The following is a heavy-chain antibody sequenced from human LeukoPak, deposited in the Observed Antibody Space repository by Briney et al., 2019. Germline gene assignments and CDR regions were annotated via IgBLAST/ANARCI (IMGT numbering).Heavy chain of an antibody. V-gene: IGHV4-34*01. J-gene: IGHJ4*02. CDR1: GRSFSDYY. D-gene: IGHD1-1*01. CDR2: INHSGST. CDR3: ARGQTTPVGINDY. Sequence: SETLSLTCAVYGRSFSDYYWSWIRQPPGKGLEWIGEINHSGSTNYNPSLRSRVTISVDTSKDQFSLRLNSVTAADAAVYYCARGQTTPVGINDYWGQGTLVTVSS.